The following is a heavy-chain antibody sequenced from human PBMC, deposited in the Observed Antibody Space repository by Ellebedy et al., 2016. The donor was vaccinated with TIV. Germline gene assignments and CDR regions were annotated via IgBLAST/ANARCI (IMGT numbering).Heavy chain of an antibody. CDR3: ARQHSQLVQGYFQH. V-gene: IGHV1-8*03. CDR2: MNPNSGNT. J-gene: IGHJ1*01. Sequence: AASVKVSCKASGYTFTSYDINWVRQATGQGLEWMGWMNPNSGNTGYAQKFQGRVTITRNTSISTAYMELSSLRSEDTAVYYCARQHSQLVQGYFQHWGQGTLVTVSS. D-gene: IGHD6-13*01. CDR1: GYTFTSYD.